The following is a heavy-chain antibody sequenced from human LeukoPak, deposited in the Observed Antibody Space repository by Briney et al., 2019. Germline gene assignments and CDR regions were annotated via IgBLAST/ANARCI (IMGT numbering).Heavy chain of an antibody. CDR1: GFTFSSYA. D-gene: IGHD3-9*01. V-gene: IGHV3-23*01. CDR3: ARRYYDILTGYPIYYYYYYMDV. CDR2: ISGSGGST. J-gene: IGHJ6*03. Sequence: GGSLRLSCAASGFTFSSYAMSWVRQAPGKGLEWVSAISGSGGSTYYADSVKGRFTISRDNSKNTLYLQMNSLRAEDTAVYYCARRYYDILTGYPIYYYYYYMDVWGKGTTVTVSS.